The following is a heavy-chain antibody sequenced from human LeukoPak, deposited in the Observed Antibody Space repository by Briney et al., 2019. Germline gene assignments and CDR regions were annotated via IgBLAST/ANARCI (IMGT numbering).Heavy chain of an antibody. Sequence: PGGSLRLSCAASGFTFNSYAMSWVRQAPGKGLEWVSVISGSGGSTYYADSVKGRFTISRDNSKNTVHLQMSSLRTEDTAVYYCARDLLDCGGPKCRDYGGQGTLVTVSS. CDR2: ISGSGGST. CDR3: ARDLLDCGGPKCRDY. V-gene: IGHV3-23*01. D-gene: IGHD2-21*01. J-gene: IGHJ4*02. CDR1: GFTFNSYA.